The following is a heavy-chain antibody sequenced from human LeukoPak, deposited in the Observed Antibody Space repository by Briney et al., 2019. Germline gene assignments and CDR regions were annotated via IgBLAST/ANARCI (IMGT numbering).Heavy chain of an antibody. Sequence: GGSLRLSCAASGFTFSSYAMHWVRQAPGKGLEWVSYISSSGSTIYYADSVKGRFTISRDNAKNSLYLQMNSLRAEDTAVYYCARVAYYGSGFDPWGQGTLVTVSS. J-gene: IGHJ5*02. V-gene: IGHV3-48*03. CDR1: GFTFSSYA. CDR2: ISSSGSTI. CDR3: ARVAYYGSGFDP. D-gene: IGHD3-10*01.